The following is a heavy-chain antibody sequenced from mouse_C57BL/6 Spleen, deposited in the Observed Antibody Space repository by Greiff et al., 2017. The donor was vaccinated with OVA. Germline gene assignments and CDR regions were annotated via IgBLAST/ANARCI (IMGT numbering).Heavy chain of an antibody. CDR3: ARGLLRYAMDY. CDR2: ISYSGST. D-gene: IGHD2-1*01. CDR1: GYSITSGYD. J-gene: IGHJ4*01. Sequence: DVMLVESGPGMVKPSQSLSLTCTVTGYSITSGYDWHWIRHFPGNKLEWMGYISYSGSTNYNPSLKSRISITHDTSKNHFFLKLNSVTTEDTATYYCARGLLRYAMDYWGQGTSVTVSS. V-gene: IGHV3-1*01.